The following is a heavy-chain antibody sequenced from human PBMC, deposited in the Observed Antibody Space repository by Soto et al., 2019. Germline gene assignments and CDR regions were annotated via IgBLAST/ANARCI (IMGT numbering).Heavy chain of an antibody. CDR1: GFTFSSYS. Sequence: EVQLVESGGGLVKPGGSLRLSCAASGFTFSSYSMNWVRQAPGKGLEWVSSISSSSSYIYYADSVKGRFTISRDNAKNSLYLQMNSLRAEDTAVYYCAREGYGGYVGDYYYGMDVWGQGTTVTVSS. CDR2: ISSSSSYI. V-gene: IGHV3-21*01. D-gene: IGHD5-12*01. CDR3: AREGYGGYVGDYYYGMDV. J-gene: IGHJ6*02.